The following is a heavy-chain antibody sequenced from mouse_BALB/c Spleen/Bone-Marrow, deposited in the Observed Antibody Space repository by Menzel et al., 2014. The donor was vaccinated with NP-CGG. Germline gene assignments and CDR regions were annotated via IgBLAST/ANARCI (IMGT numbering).Heavy chain of an antibody. J-gene: IGHJ1*01. V-gene: IGHV1S56*01. Sequence: QVQLKESGVELVKPGASVKLSCKASGNTFTSYDINWVRQRPEQGLEWIGWIFPGDSTTKYNEKFKGKATLSTDKSSSTVRMQLSRLTSEDSAVYFCVRSRLRDWYFDVWGAGTTVTISS. D-gene: IGHD1-2*01. CDR1: GNTFTSYD. CDR2: IFPGDSTT. CDR3: VRSRLRDWYFDV.